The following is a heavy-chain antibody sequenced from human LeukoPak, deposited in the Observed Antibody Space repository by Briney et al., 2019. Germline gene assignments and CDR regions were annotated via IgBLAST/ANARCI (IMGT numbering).Heavy chain of an antibody. V-gene: IGHV4-30-4*01. D-gene: IGHD6-19*01. Sequence: KSSETLSLTCTVSGGSISSGDYYWSWIRQPPGKGLEWIGYIYYSGSTYYNPSLKSRVTISVDTSKNQFSLKLSSVTAADTAVYYCARSSGWYKYFQHWGQGTLVTVSS. CDR3: ARSSGWYKYFQH. CDR1: GGSISSGDYY. J-gene: IGHJ1*01. CDR2: IYYSGST.